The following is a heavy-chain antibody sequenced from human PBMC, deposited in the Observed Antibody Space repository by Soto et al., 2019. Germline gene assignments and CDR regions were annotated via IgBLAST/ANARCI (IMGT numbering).Heavy chain of an antibody. Sequence: SGPTLVNPTQTLTLTCTFSGFSLTTSGVGVVWIRQPPGKALEWLALIYWNDVKLYSPSLKSRLTITKDTSKNQVVLTVTNMDPVDTATESCAHSAMYSSTWFDFDRWGQ. CDR2: IYWNDVK. CDR1: GFSLTTSGVG. CDR3: AHSAMYSSTWFDFDR. D-gene: IGHD3-10*01. V-gene: IGHV2-5*01. J-gene: IGHJ4*02.